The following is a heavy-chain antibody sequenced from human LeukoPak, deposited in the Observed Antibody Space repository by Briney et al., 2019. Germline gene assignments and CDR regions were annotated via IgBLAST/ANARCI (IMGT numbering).Heavy chain of an antibody. V-gene: IGHV1-24*01. CDR2: FDPEDGET. D-gene: IGHD3-22*01. CDR3: ATALGSYYYDSSGYYNY. CDR1: GYTLTELS. J-gene: IGHJ4*02. Sequence: ASVTVSCTVSGYTLTELSMHWVRQAPGKGLEWMGGFDPEDGETIYAQKFQGRVTMTEDTSTDTAYMELSSLRSEDTAVYYCATALGSYYYDSSGYYNYWGQGTLVTVSS.